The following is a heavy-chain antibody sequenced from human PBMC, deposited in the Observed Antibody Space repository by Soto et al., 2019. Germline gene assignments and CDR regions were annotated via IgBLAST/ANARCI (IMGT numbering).Heavy chain of an antibody. V-gene: IGHV3-33*01. Sequence: GGSLRLSCAASGFTFSSYGMHWVRQAPGKGLEWVAVIWYDGSNKYYADSVKGRFTISRDNSKNTLCLQMNSLRAEDTAVYYCARVPRWGYYGMDVWGQGTTVTVSS. CDR2: IWYDGSNK. D-gene: IGHD1-26*01. J-gene: IGHJ6*02. CDR1: GFTFSSYG. CDR3: ARVPRWGYYGMDV.